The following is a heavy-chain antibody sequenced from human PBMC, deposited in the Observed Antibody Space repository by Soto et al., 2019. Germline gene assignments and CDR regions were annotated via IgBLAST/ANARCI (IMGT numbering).Heavy chain of an antibody. Sequence: QVQLVQSGAEVKKPGSSVKVSCKASGGTFSSYAISWVRQAPGQGLEWMGGIIPIFGTANYAQKFQGRVMITADEARSTAYIGLRRLRSEDTAVYYCARPSEICTNGVCYSRYYGMDVWGQGTTVTVSS. CDR1: GGTFSSYA. D-gene: IGHD2-8*01. J-gene: IGHJ6*02. V-gene: IGHV1-69*01. CDR3: ARPSEICTNGVCYSRYYGMDV. CDR2: IIPIFGTA.